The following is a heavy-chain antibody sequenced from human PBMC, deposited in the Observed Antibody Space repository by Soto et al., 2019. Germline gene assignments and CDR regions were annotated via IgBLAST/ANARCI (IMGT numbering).Heavy chain of an antibody. CDR1: GYTFTSYA. D-gene: IGHD5-12*01. J-gene: IGHJ6*03. Sequence: ASVKVSCKASGYTFTSYAMHWVRQAPGQRLEWMGWINAGNGNTNYSQKLQGRVTITRDTSTSTAYMELRSLRSDDTAVYYCARDKGGYDYSYYYYYMDVWGKGTTVTVSS. CDR3: ARDKGGYDYSYYYYYMDV. CDR2: INAGNGNT. V-gene: IGHV1-3*01.